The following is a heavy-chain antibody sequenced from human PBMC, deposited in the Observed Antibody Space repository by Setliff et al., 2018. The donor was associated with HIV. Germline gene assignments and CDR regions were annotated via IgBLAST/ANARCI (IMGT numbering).Heavy chain of an antibody. Sequence: SETLSLTCAVFGESSNNDAWTWIRQPPGKGLEWIGEVSPIGETTYSQSLKDRVTISIDTSKHHFSLKMNSVTVADTAVYYCARATYYDSSGVFDYWGQGTLVTVSS. J-gene: IGHJ4*02. D-gene: IGHD3-22*01. CDR1: GESSNNDA. CDR2: VSPIGET. CDR3: ARATYYDSSGVFDY. V-gene: IGHV4-34*01.